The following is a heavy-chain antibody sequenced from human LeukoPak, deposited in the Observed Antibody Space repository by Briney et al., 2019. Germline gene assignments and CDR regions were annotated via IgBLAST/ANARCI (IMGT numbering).Heavy chain of an antibody. V-gene: IGHV3-21*01. CDR2: ISSSSSYI. CDR1: GFTFSSYS. D-gene: IGHD2/OR15-2a*01. Sequence: GGSLRLSCAASGFTFSSYSMNWVRQAPGKGREWVSSISSSSSYIYYADSVKGRFTISRDNAKNSLYLQMNSLRAEDTAVYYCARDLRLLAGYYYMDVWGKGTTVTVSS. J-gene: IGHJ6*03. CDR3: ARDLRLLAGYYYMDV.